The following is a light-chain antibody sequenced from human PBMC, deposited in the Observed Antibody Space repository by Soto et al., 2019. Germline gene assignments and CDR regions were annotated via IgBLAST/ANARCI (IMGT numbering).Light chain of an antibody. CDR2: DAS. V-gene: IGKV1-33*01. J-gene: IGKJ4*01. CDR3: LQYGNQPPLT. CDR1: QDISNY. Sequence: DIQMTQSPSSLSASVGDRVTITCQASQDISNYLNWYQQNPGKAPKLLIYDASNLETRVPSRFIRRESRTDCTFTICNLSPEDIPTYYYLQYGNQPPLTCAGRTK.